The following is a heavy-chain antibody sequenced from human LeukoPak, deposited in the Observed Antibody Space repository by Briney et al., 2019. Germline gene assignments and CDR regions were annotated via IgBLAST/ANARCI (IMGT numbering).Heavy chain of an antibody. CDR3: ARVVPPTDYGSGSYFWDPYYFDY. V-gene: IGHV4-59*01. Sequence: PSETLSLTCTVSGGSISSYYWSWIRQPPGKGLEWIGYIYYSGSTNYNPSLKSRVTISVDTSKNQFSLKLSSVTAADTAVYYCARVVPPTDYGSGSYFWDPYYFDYWGQGTLVTVSS. CDR2: IYYSGST. J-gene: IGHJ4*02. D-gene: IGHD3-10*01. CDR1: GGSISSYY.